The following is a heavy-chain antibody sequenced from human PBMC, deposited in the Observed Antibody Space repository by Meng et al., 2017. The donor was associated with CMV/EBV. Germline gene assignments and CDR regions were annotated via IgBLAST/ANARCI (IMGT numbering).Heavy chain of an antibody. D-gene: IGHD3-10*01. J-gene: IGHJ4*02. CDR1: GYPFTSYG. V-gene: IGHV1-18*01. CDR2: ISAYNGNT. CDR3: ARAWVGEEYYFDY. Sequence: QVQPGKSGAKVKKPGASVKVSCKASGYPFTSYGISWVRQAPGKGLEWMGWISAYNGNTNYAQKLQGRVTMTTDTSTSTAYMELRSLRSDDTAVYYCARAWVGEEYYFDYWGQGTLVTVSS.